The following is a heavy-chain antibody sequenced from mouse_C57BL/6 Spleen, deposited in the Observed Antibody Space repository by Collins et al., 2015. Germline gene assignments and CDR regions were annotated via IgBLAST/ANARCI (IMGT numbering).Heavy chain of an antibody. V-gene: IGHV1-55*01. J-gene: IGHJ4*01. CDR2: IYPGSGST. CDR1: GYTFISYW. CDR3: ARGLLPYYYAMDY. D-gene: IGHD2-3*01. Sequence: QVQLQQPGAELVKPGASVKMSCKASGYTFISYWITWVKQRPGQGLEWIGDIYPGSGSTNYNEKFKSKATLTVDTSSSTAYMQLSSLTSEDSAVYYCARGLLPYYYAMDYWGQGTSVTVSS.